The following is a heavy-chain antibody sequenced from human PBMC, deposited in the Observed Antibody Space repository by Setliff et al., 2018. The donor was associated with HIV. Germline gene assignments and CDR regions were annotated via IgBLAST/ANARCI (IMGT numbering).Heavy chain of an antibody. V-gene: IGHV3-7*03. D-gene: IGHD2-2*01. CDR2: IKQDGREQ. J-gene: IGHJ4*02. Sequence: PGGSLRLSCAVSGFTFSNYWWSWLRQAPGKGLEWVANIKQDGREQNYVDPVKGRFTISRDNAKNSLYLQMTSLRAEDTAVYYWASDRCGSNDCHWGPGTLVTVSS. CDR1: GFTFSNYW. CDR3: ASDRCGSNDCH.